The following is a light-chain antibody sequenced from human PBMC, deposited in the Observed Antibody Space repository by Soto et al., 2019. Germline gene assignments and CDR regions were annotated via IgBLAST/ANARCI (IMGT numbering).Light chain of an antibody. J-gene: IGLJ3*02. V-gene: IGLV2-14*01. CDR2: EVS. CDR3: SSYTSGSTWV. CDR1: SSDVGAYNY. Sequence: SALTQPASVSGSPGQSITISCTGTSSDVGAYNYVSWYQQHPGKAPKLMIYEVSNRPSGVSNRFSGSKSGNTASLTISGLQAEDEGDYYCSSYTSGSTWVFGGGTKVTVL.